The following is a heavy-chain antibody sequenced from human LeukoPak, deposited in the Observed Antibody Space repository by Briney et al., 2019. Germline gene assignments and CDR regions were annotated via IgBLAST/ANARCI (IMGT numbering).Heavy chain of an antibody. Sequence: GGSLRLSCAASGFTFSSYSMNWVRQAPGKGLEWVSAISGSGGSTYYADSAKGRFTTSRDNSNNTLYLQMNSLRAEDTAVYYCAKHGSGSYYLFDYWGQGTLVTVSS. CDR2: ISGSGGST. D-gene: IGHD3-10*01. J-gene: IGHJ4*02. V-gene: IGHV3-23*01. CDR3: AKHGSGSYYLFDY. CDR1: GFTFSSYS.